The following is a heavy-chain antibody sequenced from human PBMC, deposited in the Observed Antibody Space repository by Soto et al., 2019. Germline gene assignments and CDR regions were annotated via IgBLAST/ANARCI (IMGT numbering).Heavy chain of an antibody. CDR1: GDTFTSHA. CDR2: IIPIIATA. J-gene: IGHJ6*02. V-gene: IGHV1-69*01. CDR3: AREVSAAKRSYYYYGLDV. Sequence: QVQLVQSGAEVKKPGSSVKVSCQASGDTFTSHAINWVRQAPGQGLEWMGGIIPIIATANYAQKFQARVTITADESTSTAYMELRSLRSEDTAVDYCAREVSAAKRSYYYYGLDVWCQGTTVTVSS. D-gene: IGHD2-2*01.